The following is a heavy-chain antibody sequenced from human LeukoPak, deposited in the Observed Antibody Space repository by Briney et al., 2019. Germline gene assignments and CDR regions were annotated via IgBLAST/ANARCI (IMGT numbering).Heavy chain of an antibody. Sequence: PGGSLRLSCAASGFTFSSYDMHWVRQATGKGLEWVSAIGTAGDTYYPGSVKGRFTISRENAKNSLYLQMNSLRAGDTAVYYRARGPSYHSGSGSCPYYYYMDVWGKGTTVTVSS. CDR3: ARGPSYHSGSGSCPYYYYMDV. V-gene: IGHV3-13*01. J-gene: IGHJ6*03. D-gene: IGHD3-10*01. CDR1: GFTFSSYD. CDR2: IGTAGDT.